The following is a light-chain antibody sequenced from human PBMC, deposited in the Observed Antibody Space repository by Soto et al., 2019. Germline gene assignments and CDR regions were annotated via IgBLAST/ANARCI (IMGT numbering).Light chain of an antibody. CDR2: GAS. Sequence: EIVMTQSPATLSVSPGERVTLSCRASQSMGSNLAWYQQKRGQAPRLLIYGASTRASGIPARFSGSGSGTEFTLTISSLQSEDFAVYYCQQYNNWPRTFGQGTKVEI. V-gene: IGKV3-15*01. CDR1: QSMGSN. J-gene: IGKJ1*01. CDR3: QQYNNWPRT.